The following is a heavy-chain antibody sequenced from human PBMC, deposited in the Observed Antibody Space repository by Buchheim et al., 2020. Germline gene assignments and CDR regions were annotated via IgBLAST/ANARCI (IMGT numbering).Heavy chain of an antibody. J-gene: IGHJ4*02. D-gene: IGHD1-26*01. CDR1: GFTFGTYW. CDR2: MNTDGTEI. Sequence: EVQLVESGGGLVQPGGSLRLSCAASGFTFGTYWMTWVRQAPGKGLEWVANMNTDGTEIHYVDSVKGRFTISRDTAKNSLYLQMNSLRGEDTAVYYCARDPTKRFDYWGQGTL. CDR3: ARDPTKRFDY. V-gene: IGHV3-7*01.